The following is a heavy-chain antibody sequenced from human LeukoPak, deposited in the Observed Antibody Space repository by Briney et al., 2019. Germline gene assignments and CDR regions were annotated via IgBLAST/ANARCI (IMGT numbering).Heavy chain of an antibody. Sequence: GGSLRLSCTASGLTFSNCWMSWVRQAPGKGLEWVANIKQDGSEKDYVDSVKGRFTISRDNAKNLLYLQMNSLRAEDTAVYYCARPSIAAAGIWFDPWGQGTLVTVSS. CDR1: GLTFSNCW. D-gene: IGHD6-13*01. J-gene: IGHJ5*02. V-gene: IGHV3-7*01. CDR3: ARPSIAAAGIWFDP. CDR2: IKQDGSEK.